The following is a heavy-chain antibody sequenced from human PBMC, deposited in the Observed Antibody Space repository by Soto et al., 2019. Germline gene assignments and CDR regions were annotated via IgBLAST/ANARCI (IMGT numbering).Heavy chain of an antibody. CDR2: IIPLFGTT. D-gene: IGHD3-16*01. CDR3: ARAVLSSSRPSYYEYGMDV. CDR1: GGTFSSNS. J-gene: IGHJ6*02. V-gene: IGHV1-69*06. Sequence: QVQLVQSGAEVKRPGSSVKVSCKASGGTFSSNSINWVRQAPGQGLEWMGSIIPLFGTTDYAQNFQGRVTISADKFTNTAYMELSSLRSEDTAVYFCARAVLSSSRPSYYEYGMDVWGQGTRVTVSS.